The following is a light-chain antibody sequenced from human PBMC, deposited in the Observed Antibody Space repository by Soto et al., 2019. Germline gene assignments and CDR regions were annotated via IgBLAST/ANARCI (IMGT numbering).Light chain of an antibody. V-gene: IGKV1-5*03. Sequence: DIQMTQSPSTLSGSVGDRVTITCRASQTISSWLAWYQQKPGKAPKLLIYKASTLKSGVPSRFSGSGSGTDFTLTISSLQPEDFATYYCQQCNSYPWTFGQGTKVDIK. CDR2: KAS. CDR3: QQCNSYPWT. J-gene: IGKJ1*01. CDR1: QTISSW.